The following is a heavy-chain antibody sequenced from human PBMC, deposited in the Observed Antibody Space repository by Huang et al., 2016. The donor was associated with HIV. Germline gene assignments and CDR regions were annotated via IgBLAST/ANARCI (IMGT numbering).Heavy chain of an antibody. CDR3: ARTGSIGVAGSGSPNYFDY. J-gene: IGHJ4*02. V-gene: IGHV2-70*15. Sequence: QVTLRESGPALVKPTQTLTLTCTFSGFSLSTSGMCVSWIRQPPGKALEWLARIDWDDDKYYSTFLKTRLTISKDTPKNQVGLTMTNMDSVDTATYYCARTGSIGVAGSGSPNYFDYWGQGTLVTVSS. CDR1: GFSLSTSGMC. D-gene: IGHD6-19*01. CDR2: IDWDDDK.